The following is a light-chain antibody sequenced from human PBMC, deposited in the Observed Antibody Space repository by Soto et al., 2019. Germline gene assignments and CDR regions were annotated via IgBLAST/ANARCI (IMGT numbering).Light chain of an antibody. CDR3: SSYAGSNKRV. V-gene: IGLV2-8*01. Sequence: QSALTQPPSASGSPGQSVTISCTGTSSDIGGYNFVSWYQQHPGKVPKLMIYEVSKRPSGVPDRFSGSKSGNTASLTVSGLQAEDEADYDCSSYAGSNKRVFGTGTKLTVL. J-gene: IGLJ1*01. CDR1: SSDIGGYNF. CDR2: EVS.